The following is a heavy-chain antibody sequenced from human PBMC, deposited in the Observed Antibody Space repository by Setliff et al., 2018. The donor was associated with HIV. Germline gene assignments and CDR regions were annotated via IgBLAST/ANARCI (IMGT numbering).Heavy chain of an antibody. V-gene: IGHV4-39*01. J-gene: IGHJ3*02. D-gene: IGHD3-3*01. CDR1: GGSISSSSSY. CDR2: IYYSGST. Sequence: SETLSLTCIVSGGSISSSSSYWGWLRQPPGKGLEWIGNIYYSGSTYYNPSLKSRVTISVDTSKNQFSLKLSSVTAADTAVYYCARDRSGTSYAGDDAFDIWGQGKMVTVSS. CDR3: ARDRSGTSYAGDDAFDI.